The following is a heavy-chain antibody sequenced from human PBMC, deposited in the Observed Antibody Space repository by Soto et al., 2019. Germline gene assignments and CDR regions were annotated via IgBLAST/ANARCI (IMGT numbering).Heavy chain of an antibody. CDR3: ARDQSDYGMDV. CDR1: GGSISSGDYY. V-gene: IGHV4-30-4*01. J-gene: IGHJ6*02. CDR2: IYYSGST. Sequence: QVQLQESGPGLVKPSQTLSLTCTVSGGSISSGDYYWSWIRQPPGKGLEWIGYIYYSGSTYYNPSRKSXXTXSXXTSKNQFSLKLSSVTAADTAVYYCARDQSDYGMDVWGQGTTVTVSS.